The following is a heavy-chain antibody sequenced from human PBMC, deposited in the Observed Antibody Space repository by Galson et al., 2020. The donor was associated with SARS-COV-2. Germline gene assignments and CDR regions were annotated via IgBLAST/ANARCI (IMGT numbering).Heavy chain of an antibody. J-gene: IGHJ3*02. CDR3: ATRNIVLQRRTPIEI. V-gene: IGHV4-61*02. D-gene: IGHD2-8*01. Sequence: SQTLSLTCTVSGVSVSNASYYWTWIRQPAGTGLEWIGRIYTSGSTNYNPSLNSRVTLSVDTSKNQVSMSLKSVTAADTAIYYCATRNIVLQRRTPIEIWGQGTRVTVSS. CDR1: GVSVSNASYY. CDR2: IYTSGST.